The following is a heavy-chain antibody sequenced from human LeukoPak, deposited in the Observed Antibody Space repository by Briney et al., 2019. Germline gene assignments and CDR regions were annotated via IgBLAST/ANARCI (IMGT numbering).Heavy chain of an antibody. V-gene: IGHV3-7*01. Sequence: GGSLRLSCAASGFTFSDYWMNWVRQAPGKGLEWVANIKEDGSEKYYVDSVRGRFTISRDNAKNSLYLQMNSLRTEDSAVYYCARYHWNDVAYWGQGTLVTVSS. D-gene: IGHD1-1*01. J-gene: IGHJ4*02. CDR3: ARYHWNDVAY. CDR1: GFTFSDYW. CDR2: IKEDGSEK.